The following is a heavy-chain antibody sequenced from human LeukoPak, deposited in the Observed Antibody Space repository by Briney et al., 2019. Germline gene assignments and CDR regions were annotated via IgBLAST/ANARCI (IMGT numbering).Heavy chain of an antibody. CDR1: GFTFSSYE. D-gene: IGHD4-23*01. Sequence: PGGSLRLSCAASGFTFSSYEMNWVRQAPGKGLEGVSYISSSGSTIYYADSVKGRFTISRDNAKNTLYLQMNSLRAEDTAVYYCAKATVVTLHGWGQGTLVTVSS. J-gene: IGHJ4*02. CDR2: ISSSGSTI. CDR3: AKATVVTLHG. V-gene: IGHV3-48*03.